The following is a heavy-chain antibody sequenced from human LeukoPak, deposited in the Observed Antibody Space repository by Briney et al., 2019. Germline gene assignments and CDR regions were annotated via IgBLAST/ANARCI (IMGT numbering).Heavy chain of an antibody. D-gene: IGHD3-10*01. Sequence: PGGSLRLSCAASGFTFSSYSMNWVRQAPGKGLEWVSSISSSSSYIYYADSVKGRFTISRDNAKNSLYLQMSSLRAEDTAVYYCARIVWFGELPNADIWGQGTMVTVSS. CDR2: ISSSSSYI. J-gene: IGHJ3*02. CDR3: ARIVWFGELPNADI. CDR1: GFTFSSYS. V-gene: IGHV3-21*01.